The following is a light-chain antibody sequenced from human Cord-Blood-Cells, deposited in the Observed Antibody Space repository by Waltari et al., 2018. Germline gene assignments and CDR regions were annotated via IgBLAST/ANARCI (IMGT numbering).Light chain of an antibody. J-gene: IGKJ4*01. CDR2: WAS. V-gene: IGKV4-1*01. Sequence: DIVMTQSPDSLAVSLGERATINCKSSQSVLYSSNNKNYLAWYQQKQGQPPKLLIYWASTRESGVPDQFSGSGSGTDFTLTISSLQAEDVAVYYCQQYYSTPQVTFGGGTKVEIK. CDR1: QSVLYSSNNKNY. CDR3: QQYYSTPQVT.